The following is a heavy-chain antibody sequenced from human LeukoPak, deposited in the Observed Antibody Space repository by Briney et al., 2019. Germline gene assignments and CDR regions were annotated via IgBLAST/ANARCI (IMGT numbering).Heavy chain of an antibody. CDR2: ISGSGGST. Sequence: GGSLRLSCAASGFTFSSYGMSWVRQAPGKGLEWVSAISGSGGSTYYADSVKGRFTISRDNSKNTLYLQMNSLRAEDTAVYYCAKGVGGSFLFHYFDYWGQGTLVTVSS. V-gene: IGHV3-23*01. J-gene: IGHJ4*02. CDR3: AKGVGGSFLFHYFDY. CDR1: GFTFSSYG. D-gene: IGHD1-26*01.